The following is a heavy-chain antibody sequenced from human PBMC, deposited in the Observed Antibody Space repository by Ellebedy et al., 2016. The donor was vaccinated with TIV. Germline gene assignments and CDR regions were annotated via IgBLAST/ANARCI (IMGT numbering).Heavy chain of an antibody. CDR3: ARGLTMYYFDY. J-gene: IGHJ4*02. Sequence: GGSLRLSCAASGFTFSSYSMNWVRQAPGKGLEWVSYISSSSSTIYYADSVKGRFTISRDNAKNSLYLQMNSLRDKDTAVYYCARGLTMYYFDYWGRGTLVTVSS. CDR2: ISSSSSTI. CDR1: GFTFSSYS. D-gene: IGHD3-10*02. V-gene: IGHV3-48*02.